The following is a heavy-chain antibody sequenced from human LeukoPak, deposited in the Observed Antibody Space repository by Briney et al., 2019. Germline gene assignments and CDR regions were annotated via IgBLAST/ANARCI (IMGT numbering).Heavy chain of an antibody. CDR1: GFTFDDYA. V-gene: IGHV3-9*01. J-gene: IGHJ4*02. Sequence: PGRSLRLSCAASGFTFDDYAMHWVRQAPGKGLEWVSGISWNSGSIGYADSVKGRFTISRDNAKNSLYLQMNSLRAEDTAVYYCARLVSSGGDYWGQGTLVTVSS. CDR3: ARLVSSGGDY. D-gene: IGHD6-19*01. CDR2: ISWNSGSI.